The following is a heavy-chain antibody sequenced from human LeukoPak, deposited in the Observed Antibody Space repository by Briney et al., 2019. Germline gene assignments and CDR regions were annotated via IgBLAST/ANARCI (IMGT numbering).Heavy chain of an antibody. Sequence: GGSLRLSCVASGFAFTSYAMTWVRQAPGKGLEWVSGIRISGGDTYYSDSVKGRFTISRDSSKNTLYLQMNSLRAEDTAVYYCAKGLMSYYYYAMDVWGQGTTVTVSS. CDR2: IRISGGDT. V-gene: IGHV3-23*01. CDR1: GFAFTSYA. J-gene: IGHJ6*02. CDR3: AKGLMSYYYYAMDV.